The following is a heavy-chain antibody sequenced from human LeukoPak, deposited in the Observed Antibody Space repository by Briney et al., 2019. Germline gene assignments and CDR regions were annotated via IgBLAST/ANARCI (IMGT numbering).Heavy chain of an antibody. Sequence: SETLSLTCTVSGGSISSYYWSWIRQPPGKGLEWIGYIYYSGSTNYNPSLKSRVTISVDTSKNQFSLKLSSVTAAYTAVYYCARLSTNHNRIAAAGNDYWGQGTLVTVSS. CDR3: ARLSTNHNRIAAAGNDY. D-gene: IGHD6-13*01. V-gene: IGHV4-59*01. J-gene: IGHJ4*02. CDR2: IYYSGST. CDR1: GGSISSYY.